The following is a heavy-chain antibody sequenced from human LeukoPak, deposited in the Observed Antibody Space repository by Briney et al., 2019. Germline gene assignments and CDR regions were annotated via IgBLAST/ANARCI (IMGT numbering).Heavy chain of an antibody. CDR3: ARAQLNSVVDFGMDV. CDR1: GGFISTYY. J-gene: IGHJ6*01. Sequence: NPWETLSLTCTLSGGFISTYYWICLRQPPGKGLEWIGYFSSCGSTKQNPSPKSRVNISVDTPKEQFSLKLSSVTAADTAVYYCARAQLNSVVDFGMDVWGQGATVTVSS. D-gene: IGHD1-1*01. V-gene: IGHV4-59*01. CDR2: FSSCGST.